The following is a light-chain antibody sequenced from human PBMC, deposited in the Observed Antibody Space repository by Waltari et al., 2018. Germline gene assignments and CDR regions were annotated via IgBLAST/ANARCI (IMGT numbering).Light chain of an antibody. V-gene: IGKV2-30*01. J-gene: IGKJ1*01. CDR1: QSLVGFDGNTD. Sequence: QSLVGFDGNTDVIWFQQRTGQSPRRLIYMVSVRDSGVPDRFSGSGSGTDFTLKISRVEAEDVGVYYCMQYTHWPWTFGQGTKVEIK. CDR3: MQYTHWPWT. CDR2: MVS.